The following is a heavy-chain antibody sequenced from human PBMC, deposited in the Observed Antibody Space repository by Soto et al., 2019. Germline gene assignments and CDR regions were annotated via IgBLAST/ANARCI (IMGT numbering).Heavy chain of an antibody. Sequence: SETLSLTCAVYGGSFSGYYWSWIRQPPGKGLEWIGEINHSGSTNYNPSLKSRVTISVDTSKNQFSLQLNSVTPEDTAVYYYASEGVAAAATGYYYYGMDVWGQGTTVTVSS. CDR1: GGSFSGYY. CDR2: INHSGST. D-gene: IGHD6-13*01. V-gene: IGHV4-34*01. CDR3: ASEGVAAAATGYYYYGMDV. J-gene: IGHJ6*02.